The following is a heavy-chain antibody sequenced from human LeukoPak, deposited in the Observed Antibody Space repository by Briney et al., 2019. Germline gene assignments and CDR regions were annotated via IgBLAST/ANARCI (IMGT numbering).Heavy chain of an antibody. CDR2: TRNKANSYTT. CDR3: ARVTSVSSVSYDHFDY. J-gene: IGHJ4*02. CDR1: GFTFSSYS. V-gene: IGHV3-72*01. D-gene: IGHD3-3*01. Sequence: GGSLRLSCAASGFTFSSYSMSWIRQAPGKGLEWVGRTRNKANSYTTEYAASVKGRFTISRDDSKNSLYLQMNSLKTEDTAVYYCARVTSVSSVSYDHFDYWGQGTLVTVSS.